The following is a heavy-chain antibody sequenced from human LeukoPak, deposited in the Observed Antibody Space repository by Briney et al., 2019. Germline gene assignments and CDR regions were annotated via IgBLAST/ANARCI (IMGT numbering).Heavy chain of an antibody. Sequence: GGSLRLSYAASGFTFTNYAMNWVRQAPGKGLEWVSTISPSGGDTYYADSVKGRFTISKDISKNTLYLQMNSLRAEDTAVYYCARRAYNWGAFDIWGQGTMVTVYS. CDR3: ARRAYNWGAFDI. D-gene: IGHD5-24*01. CDR1: GFTFTNYA. V-gene: IGHV3-23*01. CDR2: ISPSGGDT. J-gene: IGHJ3*02.